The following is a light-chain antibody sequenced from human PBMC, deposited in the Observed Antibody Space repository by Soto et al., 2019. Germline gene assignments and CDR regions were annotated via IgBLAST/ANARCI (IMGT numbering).Light chain of an antibody. J-gene: IGKJ2*01. Sequence: EIVLTQSPATLSLSPGERATLSCRASQSVSSYLAWYQQKPGQAPSLLIYDASNRATGIPARFSGSGSGTDFTLTISSREPEDFAVYYCQQRSNWPRTFGQGTKLEIK. CDR3: QQRSNWPRT. CDR1: QSVSSY. CDR2: DAS. V-gene: IGKV3-11*01.